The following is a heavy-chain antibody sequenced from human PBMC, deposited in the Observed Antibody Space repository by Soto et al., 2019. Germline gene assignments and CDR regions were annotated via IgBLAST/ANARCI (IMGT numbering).Heavy chain of an antibody. CDR3: AKEKDIVVVSAGWFDP. CDR1: GFTFSSYG. V-gene: IGHV3-30*18. CDR2: ISYDGSNK. J-gene: IGHJ5*02. D-gene: IGHD2-2*01. Sequence: LRLSCAASGFTFSSYGMHWVRQAPGKGLEWVAVISYDGSNKYYADSVKGRFTISRDNSKNTLYLQMNSLRAEDTAVYYCAKEKDIVVVSAGWFDPWGQGTLVTVSS.